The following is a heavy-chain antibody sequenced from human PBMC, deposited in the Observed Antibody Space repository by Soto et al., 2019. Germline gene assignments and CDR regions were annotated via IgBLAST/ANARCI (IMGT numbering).Heavy chain of an antibody. D-gene: IGHD2-8*01. J-gene: IGHJ4*02. CDR1: GGSISSYY. V-gene: IGHV4-59*01. CDR3: ARALGYCTNGVCYSPYYFDY. CDR2: TYYSGST. Sequence: PSETLSLTCTVSGGSISSYYWSWIRQPPGKGLEWIGYTYYSGSTNYNPSLKSRVTISVDTSKNQFSLKLSSVTAADTAVYYCARALGYCTNGVCYSPYYFDYWGQGTLVTVSS.